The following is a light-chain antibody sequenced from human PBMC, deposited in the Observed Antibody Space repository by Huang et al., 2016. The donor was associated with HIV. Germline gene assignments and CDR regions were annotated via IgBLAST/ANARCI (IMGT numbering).Light chain of an antibody. CDR1: QGISSA. J-gene: IGKJ4*01. V-gene: IGKV1-13*02. CDR2: DAS. CDR3: QQFSS. Sequence: AIHLTQSPSSLSASPGDGVTITCRASQGISSALAWYQQKPGKAPQLLIYDASSLESGVPSRFSGSASGTDFTLTINSLRPEDFATYYCQQFSSFGGGTRVEI.